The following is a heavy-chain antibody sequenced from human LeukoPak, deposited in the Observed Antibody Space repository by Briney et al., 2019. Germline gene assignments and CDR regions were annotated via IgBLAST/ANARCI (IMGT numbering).Heavy chain of an antibody. D-gene: IGHD3-9*01. J-gene: IGHJ5*02. CDR2: ISAYNGNT. Sequence: ASVKVSCKASGYTFTSYGISWVRQAPGQALEWMGWISAYNGNTNYAQKLQGRVTMTTDTSTSTAYMELRSLRSDDTAVYYCARGMPVLRYFDWLLEYNWFDPWGQGTLVTVSS. CDR1: GYTFTSYG. CDR3: ARGMPVLRYFDWLLEYNWFDP. V-gene: IGHV1-18*04.